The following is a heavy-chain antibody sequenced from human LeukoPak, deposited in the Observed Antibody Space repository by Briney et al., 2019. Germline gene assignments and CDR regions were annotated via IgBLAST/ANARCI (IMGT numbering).Heavy chain of an antibody. D-gene: IGHD3-22*01. CDR3: ARISYYDSSGYYHSVTLNQYYYYYMDV. J-gene: IGHJ6*03. CDR1: GYSFTSYW. V-gene: IGHV5-51*01. CDR2: IYPGDSDS. Sequence: GESLKISCKGSGYSFTSYWIGWVRQMPGKGLEWMGIIYPGDSDSRYSPSFQGQVTISADKSISTAYLQWSSLKASDTAMYYCARISYYDSSGYYHSVTLNQYYYYYMDVWGKGTTVTVSS.